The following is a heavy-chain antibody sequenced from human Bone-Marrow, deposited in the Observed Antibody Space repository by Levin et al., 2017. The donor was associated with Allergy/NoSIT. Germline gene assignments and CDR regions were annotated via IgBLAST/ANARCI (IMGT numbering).Heavy chain of an antibody. J-gene: IGHJ6*02. D-gene: IGHD3-3*01. CDR2: MNPNSGNT. V-gene: IGHV1-8*01. CDR1: GYTFTSYD. Sequence: ASVKVSCKASGYTFTSYDINWVRQATGQGLEWMGWMNPNSGNTGYAQKFQGRVTMTRNTSISTAYMELSSLRSEDTAVYYCARDRAGILEWLPTYYYYGMDVWGQGTTVTVSS. CDR3: ARDRAGILEWLPTYYYYGMDV.